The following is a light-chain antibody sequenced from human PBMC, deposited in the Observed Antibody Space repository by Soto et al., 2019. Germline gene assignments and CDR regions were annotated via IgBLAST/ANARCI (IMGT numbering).Light chain of an antibody. CDR1: SSNIGAGYD. CDR3: QSHDSSLSGYV. CDR2: GNS. Sequence: QSVLTQPPSVSGAPGQRVTISCTGSSSNIGAGYDVHWYQQLPGTAPKLLIYGNSNRPSGVPDRFSGSKSGTSASLAITGLQAEDEADDYCQSHDSSLSGYVFGTGTKLTV. J-gene: IGLJ1*01. V-gene: IGLV1-40*01.